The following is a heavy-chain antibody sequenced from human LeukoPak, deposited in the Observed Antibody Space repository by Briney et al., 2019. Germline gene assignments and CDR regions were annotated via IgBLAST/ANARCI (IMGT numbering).Heavy chain of an antibody. V-gene: IGHV3-23*01. D-gene: IGHD6-19*01. Sequence: PGGSLRLSCAASGFTFSSYAMSWVREAPGKGLEGVSGISGSGGNTYYADSVRGRFTISRDNSKNTLYLQMNSLRAEDTAVYYCARAPCIAVARTNWFDSWRQGSLVTVSS. CDR3: ARAPCIAVARTNWFDS. CDR2: ISGSGGNT. CDR1: GFTFSSYA. J-gene: IGHJ5*02.